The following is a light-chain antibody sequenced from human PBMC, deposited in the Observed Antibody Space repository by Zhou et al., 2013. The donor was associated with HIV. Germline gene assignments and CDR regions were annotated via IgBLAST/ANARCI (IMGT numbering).Light chain of an antibody. Sequence: EIVLTQSPGTLSLSPGERATLSCRASQSVSSSYLAWYQQKPGQPPRLLIYGASTRATGTPARFSGSGSGTEFTLTISSLQSEDFAVYYCQQYNKWPPSPTFGQGTKVEIK. J-gene: IGKJ1*01. CDR3: QQYNKWPPSPT. V-gene: IGKV3-15*01. CDR2: GAS. CDR1: QSVSSSY.